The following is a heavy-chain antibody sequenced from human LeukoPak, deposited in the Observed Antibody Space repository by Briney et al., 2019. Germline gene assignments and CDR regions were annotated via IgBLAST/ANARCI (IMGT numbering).Heavy chain of an antibody. V-gene: IGHV2-5*02. J-gene: IGHJ6*02. CDR1: GFSLSTSGVG. CDR3: ATGYDMDV. Sequence: SGPTLVKPTQTLTLTCICSGFSLSTSGVGVGWIRQPPGKALEWLAIIYWDDDERYSPSLKSRLTITKDTFKNHVVLTMTNMDPVDTSSYYCATGYDMDVWGQGTTVTVSS. CDR2: IYWDDDE.